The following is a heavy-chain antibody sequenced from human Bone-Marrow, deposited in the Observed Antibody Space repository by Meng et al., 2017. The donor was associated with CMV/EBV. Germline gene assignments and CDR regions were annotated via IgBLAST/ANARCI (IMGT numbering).Heavy chain of an antibody. J-gene: IGHJ3*02. CDR3: ARDPEGDAFDI. Sequence: GESLKISCAASGFTFSSYWMSWVRQAPGKGLEWVANIKQDGSEKYYVDSVKGRFTISRDNAKNSLYLQMNSLRAEDTAVYYCARDPEGDAFDIWGQGTMVTVSS. V-gene: IGHV3-7*01. CDR1: GFTFSSYW. CDR2: IKQDGSEK.